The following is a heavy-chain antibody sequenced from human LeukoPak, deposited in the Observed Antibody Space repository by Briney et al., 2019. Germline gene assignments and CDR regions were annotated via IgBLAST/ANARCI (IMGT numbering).Heavy chain of an antibody. CDR2: IKSKTDDGTA. J-gene: IGHJ4*02. D-gene: IGHD2-2*01. V-gene: IGHV3-15*01. Sequence: GGSLRLSCAASGFAFSNAWMSWVRQAPGKGLEWVGRIKSKTDDGTADYAAPVEGRFTISRDDSKNTLFLQMNSLKTEDTAVYYCTTDIVVVPDGFYFDYWGQGTLVTVSS. CDR1: GFAFSNAW. CDR3: TTDIVVVPDGFYFDY.